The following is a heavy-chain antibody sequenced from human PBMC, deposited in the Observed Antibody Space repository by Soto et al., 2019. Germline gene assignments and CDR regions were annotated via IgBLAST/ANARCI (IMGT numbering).Heavy chain of an antibody. Sequence: SETLSLTCTVSGGSISSSSYYWGWIRQPPGKGLEWIGSIFYSGSTYYNPSLKSRVTISVDTSKNQFSLKLTSVTAADTAVYYCARDKIPGLFDYWGQGTLVTVSS. CDR3: ARDKIPGLFDY. CDR2: IFYSGST. V-gene: IGHV4-39*02. J-gene: IGHJ4*02. D-gene: IGHD2-21*01. CDR1: GGSISSSSYY.